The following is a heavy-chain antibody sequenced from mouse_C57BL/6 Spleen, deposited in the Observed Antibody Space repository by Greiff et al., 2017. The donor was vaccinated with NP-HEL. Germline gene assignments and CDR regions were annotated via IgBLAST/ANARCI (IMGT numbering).Heavy chain of an antibody. CDR1: GYTFTSYW. Sequence: QVQLKQSGAELVRPGTSVKLSCKASGYTFTSYWMHWVKQRPGQGLEWIGVIDPSDSYTNYNQKFKGKATLTVDTSSSTAYMQLSSLTSEDSAVYYWARGVWGVELYAMDYWGQGTSVTVSS. J-gene: IGHJ4*01. D-gene: IGHD1-1*01. V-gene: IGHV1-59*01. CDR2: IDPSDSYT. CDR3: ARGVWGVELYAMDY.